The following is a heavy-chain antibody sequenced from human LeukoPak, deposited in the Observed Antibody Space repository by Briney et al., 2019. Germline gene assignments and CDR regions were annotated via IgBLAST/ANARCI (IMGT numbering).Heavy chain of an antibody. D-gene: IGHD3-22*01. J-gene: IGHJ5*02. V-gene: IGHV3-53*04. CDR1: GFTVSSNY. CDR2: IYSGGST. CDR3: ATGPPYYYDSSGYPHRGLHLSWFDP. Sequence: GGSLRLSCAASGFTVSSNYMSWVRQAPGKGLEWVSVIYSGGSTYYADSVKGRFTISRHNSKNTLYLQMNSLRSEDTAVYYCATGPPYYYDSSGYPHRGLHLSWFDPWGQGTLVTVSS.